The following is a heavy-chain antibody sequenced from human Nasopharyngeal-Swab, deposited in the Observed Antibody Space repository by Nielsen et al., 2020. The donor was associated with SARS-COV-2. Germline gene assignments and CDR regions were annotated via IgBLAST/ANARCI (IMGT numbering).Heavy chain of an antibody. CDR3: AKGMGGVIAVAGVISGMDV. CDR1: GFTFSSYA. CDR2: ISGSGGST. J-gene: IGHJ6*02. V-gene: IGHV3-23*01. D-gene: IGHD6-19*01. Sequence: GESLKISCAASGFTFSSYAMSWVRQAPGKELEWVSAISGSGGSTYYADSVKGRFTISRDNSKNTLYLQMNSLRAEDTAVYYCAKGMGGVIAVAGVISGMDVWGQGTTVTVSS.